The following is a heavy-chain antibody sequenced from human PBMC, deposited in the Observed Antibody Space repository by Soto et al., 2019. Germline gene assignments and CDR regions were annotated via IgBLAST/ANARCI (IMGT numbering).Heavy chain of an antibody. CDR1: CYTFTSYC. D-gene: IGHD6-13*01. CDR3: ARERAAGYYYYMDV. V-gene: IGHV1-18*01. Sequence: VQLVQSGAEVKKPGASVEVSCKASCYTFTSYCINWVGQAPGQRLEWMGWISAYNGNTNYAQKLQGRVTMTTDTSTSTAYMELRSLRSDDTAVYYCARERAAGYYYYMDVWGKGTTVTVSS. CDR2: ISAYNGNT. J-gene: IGHJ6*03.